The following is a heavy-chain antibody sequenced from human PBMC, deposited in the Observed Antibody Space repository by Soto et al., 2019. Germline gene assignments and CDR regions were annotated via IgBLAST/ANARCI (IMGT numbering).Heavy chain of an antibody. Sequence: SETLSLTCTVSGGSVISSNYYWAWIRQPPEKGLEWIATIYYSGSTYYSPSLKSRVTISVDTSKNQFSLRLASVTAADTAVYYCARLNKPGWFDPWGQGTLVTVSS. CDR2: IYYSGST. J-gene: IGHJ5*02. CDR3: ARLNKPGWFDP. V-gene: IGHV4-39*01. CDR1: GGSVISSNYY.